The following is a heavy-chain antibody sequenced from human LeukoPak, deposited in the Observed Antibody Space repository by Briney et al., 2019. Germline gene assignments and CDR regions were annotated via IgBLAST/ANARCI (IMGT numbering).Heavy chain of an antibody. CDR1: GFTFSNSA. V-gene: IGHV3-23*01. D-gene: IGHD6-19*01. J-gene: IGHJ4*01. Sequence: GGSLRLSCAASGFTFSNSAMSWVRQAPGKGLEWVSTLSGSGITTYYADSVKGRFTISRDNSKNTLYLQMNSLRAEGTAVYYCAKGIYSSGWSYFDYWGHGTLVTVSS. CDR2: LSGSGITT. CDR3: AKGIYSSGWSYFDY.